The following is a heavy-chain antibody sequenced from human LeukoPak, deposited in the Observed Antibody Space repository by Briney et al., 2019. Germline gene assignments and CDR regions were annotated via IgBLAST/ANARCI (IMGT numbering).Heavy chain of an antibody. CDR2: IYYSGST. J-gene: IGHJ6*03. Sequence: SETLSLTCTVSGGSISSSSYYWGWIRQPPGKGLEWIGTIYYSGSTYYNPSLMSRLTISVDTSKNQFSLKLSSVTAADTAVYYCARHRYYYRSGSYYGAPYYMDVWGKGTTVTISS. CDR1: GGSISSSSYY. D-gene: IGHD3-10*01. V-gene: IGHV4-39*01. CDR3: ARHRYYYRSGSYYGAPYYMDV.